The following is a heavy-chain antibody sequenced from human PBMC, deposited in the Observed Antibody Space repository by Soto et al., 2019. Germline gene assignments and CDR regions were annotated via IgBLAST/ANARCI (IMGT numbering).Heavy chain of an antibody. J-gene: IGHJ6*02. CDR1: CPSIISSSYY. CDR3: ARGRRRDGYNHYYYGMDV. CDR2: IYYSGST. Sequence: SDTLSLTCTVPCPSIISSSYYWAWIRQPPGQRLEWIGSIYYSGSTYYNTSLKSRVTISINTSKNQFYMKLSSETAADTAVYYCARGRRRDGYNHYYYGMDVWGQGTTVT. V-gene: IGHV4-39*01. D-gene: IGHD5-12*01.